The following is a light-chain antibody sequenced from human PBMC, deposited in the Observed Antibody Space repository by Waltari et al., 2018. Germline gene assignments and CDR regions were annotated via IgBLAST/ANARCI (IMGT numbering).Light chain of an antibody. CDR1: NSNIGRNT. CDR3: AAWDDSLSVSYV. CDR2: RSD. J-gene: IGLJ1*01. V-gene: IGLV1-47*01. Sequence: QSVLTQPPSASGTPGQTVTISCSGTNSNIGRNTVFWYQQLPGTAPKLLIYRSDHPPSVAPDRVSCSKSRTSASLAIRGIRSEDEADYCCAAWDDSLSVSYVFGSGTKVTV.